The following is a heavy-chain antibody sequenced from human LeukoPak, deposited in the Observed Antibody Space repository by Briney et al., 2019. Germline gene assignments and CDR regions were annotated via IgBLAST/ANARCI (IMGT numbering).Heavy chain of an antibody. D-gene: IGHD5-24*01. CDR3: ARHRRWLQRYYFDY. CDR2: IYYSGST. CDR1: GGSISSYY. J-gene: IGHJ4*02. V-gene: IGHV4-59*08. Sequence: SETLSLTCTVSGGSISSYYWSWIRQPPEKGLEWIGYIYYSGSTNYNPSLKSRVTISVDTSKNQFSLKLSSVTAADTAVYYCARHRRWLQRYYFDYWGQGTLVTVSS.